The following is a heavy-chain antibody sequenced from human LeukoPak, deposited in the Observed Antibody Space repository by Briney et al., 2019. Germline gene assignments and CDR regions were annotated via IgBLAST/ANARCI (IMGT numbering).Heavy chain of an antibody. D-gene: IGHD2/OR15-2a*01. CDR2: IVPTLKTP. J-gene: IGHJ1*01. V-gene: IGHV1-69*13. Sequence: ASVKVSCKASGGVFSTYSTSWVRQAPGQGLAWMGGIVPTLKTPRYAQPFQGRLTITADESTGTAFMELSSLRTEDTAVYFCARNNKYGWYFFEIWGQGTLVTVSS. CDR1: GGVFSTYS. CDR3: ARNNKYGWYFFEI.